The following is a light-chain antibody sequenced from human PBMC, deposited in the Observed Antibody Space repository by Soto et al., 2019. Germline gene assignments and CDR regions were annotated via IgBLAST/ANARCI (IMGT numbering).Light chain of an antibody. CDR3: QQYNSFSRT. J-gene: IGKJ1*01. CDR1: QSISSW. Sequence: IQMTQSPSTLSASVGDRVTITCRASQSISSWLAWYQQKPGKAPNLLIYKASTLKSGVPSRFSGSGSGTEFTLTISGLQPDDFATYYCQQYNSFSRTFGQGTKVDIK. CDR2: KAS. V-gene: IGKV1-5*03.